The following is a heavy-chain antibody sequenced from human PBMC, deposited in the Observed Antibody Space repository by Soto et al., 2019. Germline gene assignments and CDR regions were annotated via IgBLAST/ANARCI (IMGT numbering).Heavy chain of an antibody. Sequence: KPSETLSLTCTVSGGSISSGAHYWSWIRQHPGKGLEWIWYIYYSGSTYYNPSLKSRLSISVDTSKNQFSLKLSSVTAADTAVYYCARSPRGFLESWTDYWGQGTLVTVSS. CDR1: GGSISSGAHY. D-gene: IGHD3-3*01. J-gene: IGHJ4*02. CDR3: ARSPRGFLESWTDY. V-gene: IGHV4-31*03. CDR2: IYYSGST.